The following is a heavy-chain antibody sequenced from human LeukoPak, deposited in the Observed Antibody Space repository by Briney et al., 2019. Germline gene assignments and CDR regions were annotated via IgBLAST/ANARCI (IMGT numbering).Heavy chain of an antibody. Sequence: SETLSPTCTVSGGSISSGGHYWSWIRQHPGKGLEWIGYIYYSGSTYYNPSLKSRVIISVDTSKNQFSLKLSSVTAADTAVYYCAREKGNYFDYWGQGTLVTVSS. CDR1: GGSISSGGHY. V-gene: IGHV4-31*03. CDR3: AREKGNYFDY. CDR2: IYYSGST. J-gene: IGHJ4*02.